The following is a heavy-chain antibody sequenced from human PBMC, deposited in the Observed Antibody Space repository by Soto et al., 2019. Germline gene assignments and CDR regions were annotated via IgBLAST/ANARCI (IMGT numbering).Heavy chain of an antibody. CDR3: ARSAGKGGLAAPIDH. CDR1: GFTFSNYG. D-gene: IGHD6-13*01. CDR2: IYYDASEK. V-gene: IGHV3-33*01. J-gene: IGHJ4*02. Sequence: VQVVESGGGVVQPGRSLRLPCASSGFTFSNYGMLWVRQAPGKGLEWVTVIYYDASEKYYADSVKGRFTISRDNSKNTLFLQMDSLRAEDTAVYYCARSAGKGGLAAPIDHWGQGTLVTVSS.